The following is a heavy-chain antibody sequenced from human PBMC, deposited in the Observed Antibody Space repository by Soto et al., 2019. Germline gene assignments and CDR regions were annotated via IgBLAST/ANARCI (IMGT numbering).Heavy chain of an antibody. CDR2: ISYDGSNK. D-gene: IGHD4-4*01. Sequence: GGSLRLSCAASGFTFSSYGMRWVRQAPGKGLEWVAVISYDGSNKYYADSVKGRFTISRDNSKNTLYLQMNSLRAEDTAVYYCAKASQELRVYYYMDVWGKGTTVTVSS. CDR1: GFTFSSYG. CDR3: AKASQELRVYYYMDV. J-gene: IGHJ6*03. V-gene: IGHV3-30*18.